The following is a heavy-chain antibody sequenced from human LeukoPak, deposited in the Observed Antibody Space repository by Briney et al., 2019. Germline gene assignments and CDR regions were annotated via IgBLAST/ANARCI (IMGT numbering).Heavy chain of an antibody. CDR3: ARDHEYYYDSSGFDY. V-gene: IGHV1-2*06. CDR1: GYTFTGYY. D-gene: IGHD3-22*01. CDR2: INPNSGGT. J-gene: IGHJ4*02. Sequence: GASVKVSCKASGYTFTGYYMHWVRQAPGQGLEWMGRINPNSGGTNYAQKFQGRVTMTRDTSISTAYMELSRLRSDDTAVYYCARDHEYYYDSSGFDYWGRGTLVTVSS.